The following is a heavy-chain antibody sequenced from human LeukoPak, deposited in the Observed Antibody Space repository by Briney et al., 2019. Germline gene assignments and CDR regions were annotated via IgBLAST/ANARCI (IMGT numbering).Heavy chain of an antibody. CDR3: ARLRDGYNYGRGFDY. CDR1: GYSFTSYW. Sequence: GESLKISCKGSGYSFTSYWIGWVRQMPGKGLEWMGIIYPGDSDTRYSPSFQGQVTISADKSISTAYLQWSSLKASDTAMYYCARLRDGYNYGRGFDYWGQGTLVTVSS. V-gene: IGHV5-51*01. J-gene: IGHJ4*02. D-gene: IGHD5-24*01. CDR2: IYPGDSDT.